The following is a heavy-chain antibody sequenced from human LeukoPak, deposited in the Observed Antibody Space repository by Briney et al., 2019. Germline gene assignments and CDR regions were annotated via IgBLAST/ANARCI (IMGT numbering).Heavy chain of an antibody. CDR3: ARGGGYSYGPTDY. Sequence: GGSLRLSCAASGFTFSGYWMHWVRQAPGKGLVWVSRINSDGSSTSYADSVKGRFTISRDNAKNTLYLQMNSLRAEATAVYYCARGGGYSYGPTDYWGQETLVTVSS. CDR1: GFTFSGYW. CDR2: INSDGSST. J-gene: IGHJ4*02. V-gene: IGHV3-74*01. D-gene: IGHD5-18*01.